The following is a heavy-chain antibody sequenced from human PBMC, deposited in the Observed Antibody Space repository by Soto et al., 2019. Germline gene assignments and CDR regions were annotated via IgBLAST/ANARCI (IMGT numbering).Heavy chain of an antibody. D-gene: IGHD6-19*01. Sequence: SVKGACKGSGGTFSSYASSWVRQAPGQGLEWMGGIIPIFGTANYAQKFQGRVTITADESTSTAYMELSSLRSEDTAVYYCARTSIAVAGGVHYYYYGMDVWGQGTTVTVSS. V-gene: IGHV1-69*13. CDR3: ARTSIAVAGGVHYYYYGMDV. J-gene: IGHJ6*02. CDR1: GGTFSSYA. CDR2: IIPIFGTA.